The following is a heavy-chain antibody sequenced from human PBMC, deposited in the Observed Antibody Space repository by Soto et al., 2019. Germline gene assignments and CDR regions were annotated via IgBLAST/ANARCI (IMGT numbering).Heavy chain of an antibody. CDR1: GGTFSSYA. D-gene: IGHD2-2*01. CDR3: ARSAGYCSSTSCSFGWFGP. Sequence: QVQLVQSGAEVKKPWSSVKVSCKASGGTFSSYAISWVRQAPGQGLEWMGGIIPIFGTANYAQKFQGRVTITADESTSTAYMELSSLRSEDTAVYYCARSAGYCSSTSCSFGWFGPWGQGTLVTVSS. CDR2: IIPIFGTA. V-gene: IGHV1-69*01. J-gene: IGHJ5*02.